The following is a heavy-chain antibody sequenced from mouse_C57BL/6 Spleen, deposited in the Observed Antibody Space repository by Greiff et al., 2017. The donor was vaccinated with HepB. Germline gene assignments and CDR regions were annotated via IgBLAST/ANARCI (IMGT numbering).Heavy chain of an antibody. CDR3: ARRGCSALAMDY. CDR2: IYPGDGGP. Sequence: VQLQQSGAELVKPGASVKISCKASGYAFSSYWMNWVKQRPGKGLAWIGQIYPGDGGPNYNGKFKVKATLTADNSSSTAYMQLSSLTSEDSAVYFCARRGCSALAMDYWGQGTSVTVSS. D-gene: IGHD6-1*01. J-gene: IGHJ4*01. CDR1: GYAFSSYW. V-gene: IGHV1-80*01.